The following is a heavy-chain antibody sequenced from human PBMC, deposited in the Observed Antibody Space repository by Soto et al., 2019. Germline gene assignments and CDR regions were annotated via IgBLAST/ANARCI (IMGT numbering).Heavy chain of an antibody. CDR2: ISSSGSTI. CDR3: AFNYDFWSGYYLDY. Sequence: GGSLRLSCAASGFTFSSYEMNWVRQAPGKGLEWVSYISSSGSTIYYADSVKGRFTISRDNAKNSLYLQMNSLRAEDTAVYYCAFNYDFWSGYYLDYWGQGTLVTVSS. V-gene: IGHV3-48*03. J-gene: IGHJ4*02. CDR1: GFTFSSYE. D-gene: IGHD3-3*01.